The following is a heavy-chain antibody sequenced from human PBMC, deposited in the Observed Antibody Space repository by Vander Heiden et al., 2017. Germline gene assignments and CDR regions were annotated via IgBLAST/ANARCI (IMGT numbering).Heavy chain of an antibody. CDR3: ARDRGVTSYYYYGMDV. V-gene: IGHV4-59*01. Sequence: QVQLQESGPGLAKPSETLSLTCTVYGGTIRSYDWSWSRQPPGKELEWIGYIYYSGSTNYNPSLKSRVTISVDTSKNQFSLKLSSVTAADTAVYYCARDRGVTSYYYYGMDVWGQGTTVTVSS. J-gene: IGHJ6*02. D-gene: IGHD2-21*02. CDR1: GGTIRSYD. CDR2: IYYSGST.